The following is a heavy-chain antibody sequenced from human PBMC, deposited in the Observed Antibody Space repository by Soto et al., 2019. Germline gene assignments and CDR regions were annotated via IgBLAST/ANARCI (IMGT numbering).Heavy chain of an antibody. CDR1: GGSLSNYG. D-gene: IGHD5-18*01. Sequence: GASVKVSCKASGGSLSNYGISWVRQAPGQGLEWMGWISAYDGNTNYAQKLQGRVTMTTDTSTSTAYMELRSLRSDDTAVYYCARDVGYGLIDYWGQGTLVTVSS. J-gene: IGHJ4*02. CDR3: ARDVGYGLIDY. CDR2: ISAYDGNT. V-gene: IGHV1-18*01.